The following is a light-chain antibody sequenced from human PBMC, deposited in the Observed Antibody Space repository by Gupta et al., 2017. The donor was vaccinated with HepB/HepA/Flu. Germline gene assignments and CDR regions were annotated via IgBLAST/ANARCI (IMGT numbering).Light chain of an antibody. CDR3: HQYGKAPLAPVT. CDR1: QSVSSSY. J-gene: IGKJ5*01. Sequence: EIVLTKSPGTLSLSPGERATLSCRASQSVSSSYLAWYQQKPGKPPRLLIYVASSRATGIPDMFSGIGCGRDFTHTTSRLEPEEFAVDYVHQYGKAPLAPVTFGQGTQLE. V-gene: IGKV3-20*01. CDR2: VAS.